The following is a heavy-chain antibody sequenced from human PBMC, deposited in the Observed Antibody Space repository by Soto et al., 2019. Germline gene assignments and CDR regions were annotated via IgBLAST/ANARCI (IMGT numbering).Heavy chain of an antibody. V-gene: IGHV3-66*01. CDR3: VRENYYYGMDV. Sequence: PGGSLRLSCAASGFTVSTDWMYWVRQAPGKGLEWVSVINSGGSTDYADSVKGRFTISRDISRNTLYLQMNSLRAEDTAVYYCVRENYYYGMDVWGQGTTVTVSS. J-gene: IGHJ6*02. CDR2: INSGGST. CDR1: GFTVSTDW.